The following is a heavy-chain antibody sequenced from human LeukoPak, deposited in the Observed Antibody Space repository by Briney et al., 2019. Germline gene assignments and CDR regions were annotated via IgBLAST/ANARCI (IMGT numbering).Heavy chain of an antibody. CDR3: ARVVGATKKSWRYYYYGMDV. D-gene: IGHD5-12*01. J-gene: IGHJ6*02. CDR2: INPNSGGT. V-gene: IGHV1-2*03. Sequence: LGASVKVSCKASGYTFTGYYMHWVRQAPGQGLEWMGWINPNSGGTNYAQKFQGRVTMTRDTSISTAYMELSRLRSDDTAVYYCARVVGATKKSWRYYYYGMDVWGQGTTVTVSS. CDR1: GYTFTGYY.